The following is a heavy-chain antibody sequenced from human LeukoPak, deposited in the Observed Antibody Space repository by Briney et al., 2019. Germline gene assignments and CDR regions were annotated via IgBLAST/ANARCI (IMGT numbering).Heavy chain of an antibody. CDR3: ARNLGSSGWYFRRGIDY. V-gene: IGHV4-59*01. CDR2: IYYSGST. J-gene: IGHJ4*02. D-gene: IGHD6-19*01. CDR1: GGSISSYY. Sequence: KPSETLSLTCTVSGGSISSYYWSWIRQPPGKGLEWIGYIYYSGSTNYNPSLKSRVTISVDTSKNQFSLKLSSVTAADTAVYYCARNLGSSGWYFRRGIDYWGQGTLVTVSS.